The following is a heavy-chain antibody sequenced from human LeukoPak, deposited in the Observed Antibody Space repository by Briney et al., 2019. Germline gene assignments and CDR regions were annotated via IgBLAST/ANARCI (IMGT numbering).Heavy chain of an antibody. CDR3: ARSYYYDSSGYYTKGFDY. Sequence: GGSLRLSCAASGFTFSSYAMHWVRQAPGKGLEWVAVISYDGSNKYYADSVKGRFTISRDNSKNTLYLQMNSLRAEDTAVYYCARSYYYDSSGYYTKGFDYWGQGTRVTVSS. CDR2: ISYDGSNK. V-gene: IGHV3-30-3*01. J-gene: IGHJ4*02. CDR1: GFTFSSYA. D-gene: IGHD3-22*01.